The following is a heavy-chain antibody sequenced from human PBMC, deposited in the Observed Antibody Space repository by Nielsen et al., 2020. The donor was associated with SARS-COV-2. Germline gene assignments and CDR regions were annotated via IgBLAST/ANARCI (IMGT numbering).Heavy chain of an antibody. CDR1: GFTFSSYG. CDR3: ASPLAARGAFDI. D-gene: IGHD6-6*01. CDR2: IWYDGSNK. J-gene: IGHJ3*02. Sequence: GESLKISYAASGFTFSSYGMHWVRQAPGKGLEWVAVIWYDGSNKYYADSVKGRFTISRDNSKNTLYLQMNSLRAEDTAVYYCASPLAARGAFDIWGQGTMVTVSS. V-gene: IGHV3-33*01.